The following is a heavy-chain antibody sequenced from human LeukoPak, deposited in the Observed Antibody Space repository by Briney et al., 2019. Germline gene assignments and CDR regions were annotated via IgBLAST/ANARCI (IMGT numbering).Heavy chain of an antibody. J-gene: IGHJ6*02. CDR2: VYHSGST. D-gene: IGHD2-21*02. CDR3: ARGCGGDCYYFYGMDV. Sequence: SETLSLTCSVSGGSISNFYWSWIRQPPGKGLEWIGYVYHSGSTNYNPSLKSRVTISVDTSKNQFSLKVTSVTAADTAVYYCARGCGGDCYYFYGMDVWGQGTTVTVSS. V-gene: IGHV4-59*08. CDR1: GGSISNFY.